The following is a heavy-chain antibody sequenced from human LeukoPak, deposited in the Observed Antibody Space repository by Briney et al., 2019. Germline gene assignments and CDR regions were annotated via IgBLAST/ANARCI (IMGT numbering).Heavy chain of an antibody. CDR3: AGGSIGYCSSTSCRRLVHYGMDV. J-gene: IGHJ6*02. D-gene: IGHD2-2*01. V-gene: IGHV4-34*01. CDR1: GGSFSGYY. CDR2: INHSGST. Sequence: PSETLSLTCAVYGGSFSGYYWSWIRQPPGKGLEWIGEINHSGSTNYNPSLKSRVTISVDTSKNQFSLKLSSVTAADTAVYYCAGGSIGYCSSTSCRRLVHYGMDVWGQGTTVTVSS.